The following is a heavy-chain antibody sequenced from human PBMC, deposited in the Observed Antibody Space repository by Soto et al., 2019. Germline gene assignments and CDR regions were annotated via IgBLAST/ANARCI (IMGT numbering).Heavy chain of an antibody. CDR3: ARTRGSSGSWEIDY. J-gene: IGHJ4*02. Sequence: LRLSCAASGFSFSTENMSWVRQAPGKGLEWVSSISSTVTYVYYADSLMGRFTISRDNAKNTLYLQMNSLRAEDTAVYYCARTRGSSGSWEIDYWGQGTLVTVSS. CDR2: ISSTVTYV. CDR1: GFSFSTEN. D-gene: IGHD6-19*01. V-gene: IGHV3-21*06.